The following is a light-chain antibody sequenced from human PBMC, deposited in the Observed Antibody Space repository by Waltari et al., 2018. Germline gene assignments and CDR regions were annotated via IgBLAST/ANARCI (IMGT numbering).Light chain of an antibody. CDR3: QQYLRSPFT. CDR2: TSS. Sequence: DIVMNQSPDSLAVSLGERATTNCQSSQRVLFRFNNRNNLTYYQQNPGQPPQLLIYTSSTRDACVPARFRRSGAGTEFTLTISCLQAENVAIYDCQQYLRSPFTFGPGTKVDIK. CDR1: QRVLFRFNNRNN. V-gene: IGKV4-1*01. J-gene: IGKJ3*01.